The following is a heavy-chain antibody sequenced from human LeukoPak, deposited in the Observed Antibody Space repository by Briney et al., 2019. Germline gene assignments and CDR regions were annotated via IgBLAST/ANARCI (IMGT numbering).Heavy chain of an antibody. D-gene: IGHD3-16*01. CDR2: MSYSGST. Sequence: SETLSLTCTVSGGSINSGLYYWGWIRQPPGKGLEWIGRMSYSGSTDYNPSLKSRVTISVDTSKNQFSLKLSSVTAADTAVYYCASLMRPYDAFDIWGQGTMVTVSS. CDR1: GGSINSGLYY. CDR3: ASLMRPYDAFDI. V-gene: IGHV4-39*07. J-gene: IGHJ3*02.